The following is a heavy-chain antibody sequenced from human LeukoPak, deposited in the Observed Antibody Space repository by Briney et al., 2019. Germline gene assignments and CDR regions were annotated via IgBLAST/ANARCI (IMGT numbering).Heavy chain of an antibody. Sequence: GASVKVSCKASGYTFTSYDINWVRQATGQGLEWMGWMNPNSGNTGYAQKFQGRVTMTRNTSISTAYMELSSLRSEDTAVYYCARGRVRVRGVTPPNYYYYYMDVWGKGTTVTISS. V-gene: IGHV1-8*01. D-gene: IGHD3-10*01. CDR1: GYTFTSYD. J-gene: IGHJ6*03. CDR3: ARGRVRVRGVTPPNYYYYYMDV. CDR2: MNPNSGNT.